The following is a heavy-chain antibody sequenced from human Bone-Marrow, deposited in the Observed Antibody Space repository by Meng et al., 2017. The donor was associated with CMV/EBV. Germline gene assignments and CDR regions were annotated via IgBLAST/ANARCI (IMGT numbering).Heavy chain of an antibody. CDR3: ARGYCNGGSCYWNYYYGMDV. J-gene: IGHJ6*02. Sequence: SVKVSCKASGGTFSSYAISWVRQAPGQGLEWMGGIIPIFGTANYAQKFQGRVTITTDESTSTAYMELSSLRSEDTAVYYCARGYCNGGSCYWNYYYGMDVWGQGTTVTVSS. V-gene: IGHV1-69*05. CDR2: IIPIFGTA. CDR1: GGTFSSYA. D-gene: IGHD2-15*01.